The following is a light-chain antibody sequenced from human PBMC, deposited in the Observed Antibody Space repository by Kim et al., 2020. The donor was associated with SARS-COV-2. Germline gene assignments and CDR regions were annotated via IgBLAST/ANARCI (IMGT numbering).Light chain of an antibody. CDR1: SSDVGAYDY. Sequence: GQSITISCTGTSSDVGAYDYVTWYQQQPGGAPRLLIHNVNRRPTAVPSRFSGSKAGNTASLTVSGLQPEDEADYYCSSDAGISNGIFGGGTQLTVL. V-gene: IGLV2-8*01. J-gene: IGLJ2*01. CDR3: SSDAGISNGI. CDR2: NVN.